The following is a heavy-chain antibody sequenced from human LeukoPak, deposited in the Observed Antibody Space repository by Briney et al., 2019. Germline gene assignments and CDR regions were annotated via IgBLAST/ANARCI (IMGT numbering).Heavy chain of an antibody. CDR1: GYTFTSYD. CDR3: ARGSEYCSSTSCSQGTFDY. Sequence: ASVKVSCKASGYTFTSYDINWVRQATGQGLEWMGWMNPNSGNTGYAQKFQGRVTMTRSTSISTAYMELSSLRSEDTAVYYCARGSEYCSSTSCSQGTFDYWGQGTLVTVSS. D-gene: IGHD2-2*01. V-gene: IGHV1-8*01. J-gene: IGHJ4*02. CDR2: MNPNSGNT.